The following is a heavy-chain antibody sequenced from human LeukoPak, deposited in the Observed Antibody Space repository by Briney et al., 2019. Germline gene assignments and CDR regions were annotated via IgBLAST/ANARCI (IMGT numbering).Heavy chain of an antibody. CDR2: IFPSGGEI. CDR1: GFTFSTFA. V-gene: IGHV3-23*01. D-gene: IGHD2-8*02. CDR3: ASYRQVLLPFES. J-gene: IGHJ4*02. Sequence: GGSLRLSCAASGFTFSTFAMIWVRQPPGKGLEWVSSIFPSGGEIHYADSVRGRFTISRDNSKSTLSLQMNSLRAEDTAIYYCASYRQVLLPFESWGQGTLVTVSS.